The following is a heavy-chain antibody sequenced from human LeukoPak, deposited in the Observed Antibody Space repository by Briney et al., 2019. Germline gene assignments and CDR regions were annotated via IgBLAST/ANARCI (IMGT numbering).Heavy chain of an antibody. CDR1: GFTFSSYW. V-gene: IGHV3-7*01. D-gene: IGHD5-18*01. Sequence: PGGSLRLSCAASGFTFSSYWMSWVRQAPGKGLEWVGNIKEDGGEKYYVDSVKGRFIISRDNAKNSLYLQMNSLRAEDTAVYYCARSIEVRAYSYGYLRYWGQGTLVTVSS. J-gene: IGHJ4*02. CDR2: IKEDGGEK. CDR3: ARSIEVRAYSYGYLRY.